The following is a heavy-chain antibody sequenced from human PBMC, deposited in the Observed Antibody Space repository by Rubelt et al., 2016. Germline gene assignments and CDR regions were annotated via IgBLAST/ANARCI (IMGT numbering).Heavy chain of an antibody. Sequence: GESGGGLVQPGGSLRLSCAASGFTFSSYAMHWVRQAPGKGLEYVSAISSNGGSTYYANSVKGGFTISRDNAKNSLYLQMNSLRAEDTAVYYCARDIPDLWGRGTLVTVSS. J-gene: IGHJ2*01. CDR2: ISSNGGST. D-gene: IGHD2-2*02. CDR3: ARDIPDL. CDR1: GFTFSSYA. V-gene: IGHV3-64*01.